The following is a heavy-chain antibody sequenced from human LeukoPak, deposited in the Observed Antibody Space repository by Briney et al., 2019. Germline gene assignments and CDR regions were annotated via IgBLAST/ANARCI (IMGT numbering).Heavy chain of an antibody. Sequence: GGSLRLSCAASGFTFSSYEMNWVRQAPGKGLEWLSYIYNNGESKFYADSVKGRFTISRDNAKNSLYLQMSSLRAEDTAVYYCARERVHCGGDCLDYWGQGTLVTVSS. CDR1: GFTFSSYE. CDR3: ARERVHCGGDCLDY. J-gene: IGHJ4*02. V-gene: IGHV3-48*03. CDR2: IYNNGESK. D-gene: IGHD2-21*01.